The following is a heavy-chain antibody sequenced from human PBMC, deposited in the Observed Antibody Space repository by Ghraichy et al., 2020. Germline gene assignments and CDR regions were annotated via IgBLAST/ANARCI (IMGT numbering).Heavy chain of an antibody. J-gene: IGHJ4*02. CDR2: ISSVSTYI. V-gene: IGHV3-21*01. CDR1: GFTFGSYS. Sequence: GESLNISCAASGFTFGSYSMPWVRQAPGKGLEWVSCISSVSTYIHYAESVKGRFTISRDNAKGSLFLQMDGLRAEDTAVYYCARSREVYDSSGYFYAYWGQGTLVTVSS. CDR3: ARSREVYDSSGYFYAY. D-gene: IGHD3-22*01.